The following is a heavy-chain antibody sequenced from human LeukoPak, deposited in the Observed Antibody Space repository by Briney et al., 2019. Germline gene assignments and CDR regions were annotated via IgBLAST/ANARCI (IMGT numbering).Heavy chain of an antibody. J-gene: IGHJ6*02. CDR3: VRDRFYAMDV. CDR1: GFTFSSSW. V-gene: IGHV3-74*01. CDR2: INHDGSTT. Sequence: GGSLRLSCAASGFTFSSSWMRWVRQAPGKGLVWVSRINHDGSTTNYVDSVKGRFTISRDNAKNTLYLQMNSLRAEDTAVFYCVRDRFYAMDVWGQGTTVTVSS.